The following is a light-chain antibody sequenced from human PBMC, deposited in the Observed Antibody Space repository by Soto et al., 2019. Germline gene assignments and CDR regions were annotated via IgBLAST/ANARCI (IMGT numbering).Light chain of an antibody. CDR2: AAS. Sequence: DIQMTQSPSSVSASVGDRVTITCRASQGSSSWLAWYQQKPGKAPKLLIFAASNLHSGVPSRFSGSGSGTDFTLPISSLQPEDFATYYCQQANSFPYTFGQGTKLEIK. CDR1: QGSSSW. J-gene: IGKJ2*01. V-gene: IGKV1-12*01. CDR3: QQANSFPYT.